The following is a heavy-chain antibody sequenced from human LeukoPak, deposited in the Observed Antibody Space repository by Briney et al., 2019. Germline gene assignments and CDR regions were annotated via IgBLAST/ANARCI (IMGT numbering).Heavy chain of an antibody. CDR1: GFTFSSHE. Sequence: GGSLRLSCAASGFTFSSHEMNWVRQAPGKGVEWVSYISSSGGSIYYEDSVKGGFTISRDNAKNSLYLQMNSLRVEDTAVYYCARNFDIWGQGTMVTVSS. CDR2: ISSSGGSI. CDR3: ARNFDI. J-gene: IGHJ3*02. V-gene: IGHV3-48*03.